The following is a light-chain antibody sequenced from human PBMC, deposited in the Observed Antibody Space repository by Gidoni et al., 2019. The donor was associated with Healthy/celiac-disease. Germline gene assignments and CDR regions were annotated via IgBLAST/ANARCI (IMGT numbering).Light chain of an antibody. CDR1: QSVSSSY. Sequence: IVLTQSPGTRSLSPGERATLSCRASQSVSSSYLAWYQQKPGQAPRLLIYGASSRATGIPDRFSGSGSGTDFTLTISRLEPEDFAVYYCQQYGSSPRTFGQXTKVEIK. CDR2: GAS. CDR3: QQYGSSPRT. V-gene: IGKV3-20*01. J-gene: IGKJ1*01.